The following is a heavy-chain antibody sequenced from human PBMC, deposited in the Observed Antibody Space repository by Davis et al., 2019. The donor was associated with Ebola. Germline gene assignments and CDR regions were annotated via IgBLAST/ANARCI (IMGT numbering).Heavy chain of an antibody. J-gene: IGHJ6*02. CDR3: ARGLRALTVTLLGGMDV. D-gene: IGHD4-17*01. Sequence: GESLKISCTASGFTFSGSAMHWVRQASGKGLEWVGRIRSKANSYATAYAASVKGRFTISKDDSKNTAYLQMNSLKTEDTAVYYCARGLRALTVTLLGGMDVWGQGTTVTVSS. CDR1: GFTFSGSA. CDR2: IRSKANSYAT. V-gene: IGHV3-73*01.